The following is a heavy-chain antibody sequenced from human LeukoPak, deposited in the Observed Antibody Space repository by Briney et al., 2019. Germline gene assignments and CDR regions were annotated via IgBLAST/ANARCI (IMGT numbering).Heavy chain of an antibody. V-gene: IGHV3-30*18. CDR1: GFTFSSYV. CDR2: ISYDGSNK. J-gene: IGHJ4*02. D-gene: IGHD3-3*01. CDR3: AKGPSDQLRFLEWLSNFDY. Sequence: GGSLRLSCAASGFTFSSYVMHWVRQAPGKRLEWVAVISYDGSNKYCADSVKGRFTISRDNSKNTLYLQMNSLRAEDTAVYYCAKGPSDQLRFLEWLSNFDYWGQGTLVTVSS.